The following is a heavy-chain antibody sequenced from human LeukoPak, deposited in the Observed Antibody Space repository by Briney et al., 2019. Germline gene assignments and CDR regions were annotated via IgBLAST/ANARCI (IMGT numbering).Heavy chain of an antibody. J-gene: IGHJ3*02. CDR3: AKDYYYDPVDAFDI. V-gene: IGHV3-23*01. Sequence: GGSLRLSCAASGLSFSDYAMSWVRQAPGKGLEWVSAISSSGGSTYYADSVKGRFTISRDNSKNTLYLQMNSLRAEDTAVYYCAKDYYYDPVDAFDIWGQGTMVTVSS. CDR1: GLSFSDYA. D-gene: IGHD3-22*01. CDR2: ISSSGGST.